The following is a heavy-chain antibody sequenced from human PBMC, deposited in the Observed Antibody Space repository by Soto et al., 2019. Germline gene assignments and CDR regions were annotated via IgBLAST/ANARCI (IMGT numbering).Heavy chain of an antibody. CDR3: ARDFFGSGPDYYLDV. CDR2: ISRGSRFL. J-gene: IGHJ6*03. Sequence: EVKLVESGGGLVKPGESLRLSCAASGFNFEVYSMNWVRQTPVKGLEWVSSISRGSRFLHYADSIKGRVTISRDDAESSLHLQIDSLRAEDTAVYFCARDFFGSGPDYYLDVWGTGTTVTVS. D-gene: IGHD3-10*01. CDR1: GFNFEVYS. V-gene: IGHV3-21*02.